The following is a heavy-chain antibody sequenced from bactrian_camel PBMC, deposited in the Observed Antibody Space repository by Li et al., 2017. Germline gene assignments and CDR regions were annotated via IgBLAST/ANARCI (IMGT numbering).Heavy chain of an antibody. CDR1: GSDFNPNY. Sequence: VQLVESGGGSVQAGGSLRLSCAASGSDFNPNYMVVGWFRQGPGKDREAVAAIYSDDSLTYYGDSVKGRFTISRDNAKNTMELQMNGLKPEDTGMYVCAAGLCTIQSVKSGWKNPFGYWGQGTQV. D-gene: IGHD5*01. CDR3: AAGLCTIQSVKSGWKNPFGY. V-gene: IGHV3S31*01. CDR2: IYSDDSLT. J-gene: IGHJ6*01.